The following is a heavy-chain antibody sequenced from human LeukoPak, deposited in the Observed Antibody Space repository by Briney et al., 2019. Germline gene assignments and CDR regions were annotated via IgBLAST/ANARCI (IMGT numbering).Heavy chain of an antibody. CDR2: INPNSGGT. D-gene: IGHD5-12*01. CDR1: GYTFTGYY. J-gene: IGHJ6*03. V-gene: IGHV1-2*02. Sequence: GASVKVSCKASGYTFTGYYMHWVRQAPGQGLEWMGWINPNSGGTNYAQKLQGRVTMTTDTSTSTAYMELRSLRSDDTAVYYCARAGSGYDYYYYYYMDVWGKGTTVTISS. CDR3: ARAGSGYDYYYYYYMDV.